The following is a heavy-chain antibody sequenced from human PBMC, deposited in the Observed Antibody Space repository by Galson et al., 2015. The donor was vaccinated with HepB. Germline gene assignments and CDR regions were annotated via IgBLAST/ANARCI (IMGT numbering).Heavy chain of an antibody. CDR1: GFTFSSYG. J-gene: IGHJ4*02. Sequence: SLRLSCAASGFTFSSYGMHWVRQAPGKGLEWVAVISYDGSNKYYADSVKGRFTISRDNSKNTLYLQMNSLRAEDTAVYYCAKVYSGSYGWGQGTLVTVSS. D-gene: IGHD1-26*01. CDR2: ISYDGSNK. CDR3: AKVYSGSYG. V-gene: IGHV3-30*18.